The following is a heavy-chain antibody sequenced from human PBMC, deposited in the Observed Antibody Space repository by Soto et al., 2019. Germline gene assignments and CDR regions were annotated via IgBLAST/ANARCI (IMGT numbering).Heavy chain of an antibody. D-gene: IGHD3-10*01. CDR1: GFSLSTSGMC. V-gene: IGHV2-70*01. CDR3: ARTAGVTTYYYYYCDIDA. CDR2: IDWDDDK. J-gene: IGHJ6*02. Sequence: SGPTLVNPTQTLTLTCTFSGFSLSTSGMCVSWIRQPPGKALEWLALIDWDDDKYYSTSLKTRLTISKDTSKNQVVLTMTNMDPVDTATYYCARTAGVTTYYYYYCDIDACRQGTTFTLSS.